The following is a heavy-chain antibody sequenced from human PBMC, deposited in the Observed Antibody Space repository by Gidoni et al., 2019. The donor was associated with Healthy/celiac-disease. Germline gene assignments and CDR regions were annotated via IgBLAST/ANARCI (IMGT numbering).Heavy chain of an antibody. Sequence: EVQPLESGGGLVQPGGSLRLSCAASGFTFSSYAMSWVRQAPGKGLAGVTAISGSVGSTYYADSVKGRFTISRDNSKNALYLQMNSLRAEETAVYYCAKALAAAGGFDPWGQGTLVTVSS. D-gene: IGHD6-13*01. V-gene: IGHV3-23*01. CDR3: AKALAAAGGFDP. CDR1: GFTFSSYA. J-gene: IGHJ5*02. CDR2: ISGSVGST.